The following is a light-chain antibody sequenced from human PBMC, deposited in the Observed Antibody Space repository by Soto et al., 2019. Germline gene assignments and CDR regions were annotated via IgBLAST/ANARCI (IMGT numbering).Light chain of an antibody. V-gene: IGLV2-14*01. CDR1: SSDVGGYNY. CDR3: SSYTSTSSPVL. J-gene: IGLJ2*01. CDR2: EVS. Sequence: QSALTQPASVSGSPGQSITVSCTGTSSDVGGYNYVSWYQHHPGKAPKLMIFEVSNRPSGVSDRFSGSKSGNTASLTISGLQAEDEADYYCSSYTSTSSPVLFGGGTQLPS.